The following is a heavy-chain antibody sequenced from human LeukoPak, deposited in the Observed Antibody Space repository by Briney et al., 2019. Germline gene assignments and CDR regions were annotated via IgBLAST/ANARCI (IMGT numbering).Heavy chain of an antibody. CDR1: GGSISSYY. D-gene: IGHD2-2*01. Sequence: SETLSLTCTVSGGSISSYYWSWIRQPPGKGLEWIGYIYYSGSTNYNPSLKSRVTISVDTSKNQFSLKLSSVTAADTAVYYCARDLVVPAATCDYYMDVWGKGTTVTVSS. CDR2: IYYSGST. CDR3: ARDLVVPAATCDYYMDV. J-gene: IGHJ6*03. V-gene: IGHV4-59*01.